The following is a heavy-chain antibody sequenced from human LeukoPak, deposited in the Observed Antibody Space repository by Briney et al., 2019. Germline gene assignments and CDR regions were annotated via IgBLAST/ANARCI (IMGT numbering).Heavy chain of an antibody. D-gene: IGHD6-13*01. V-gene: IGHV4-59*01. CDR3: ASAEVYSSSWYPIDY. Sequence: PSETLSLTCTVSGGSISSYYWSWIRQPPGKGLEWIGYIYYSGSTNYNPPLKSRVTISVDTSKNQFSLKLSSVTAADTAVYYCASAEVYSSSWYPIDYWGQGTLVTVSS. CDR1: GGSISSYY. CDR2: IYYSGST. J-gene: IGHJ4*02.